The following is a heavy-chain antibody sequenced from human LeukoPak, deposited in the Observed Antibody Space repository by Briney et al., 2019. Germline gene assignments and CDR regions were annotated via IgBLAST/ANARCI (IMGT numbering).Heavy chain of an antibody. CDR1: GFTFSSYE. Sequence: VGSLRLSCAASGFTFSSYEMNWVRQAPGKGLEWVSYISSSGTTIYYADYVKGRFTISRDNAKNSLYLQMNSLRAEDTAVYYCARDRTLYHWGQGTLVTVSS. CDR2: ISSSGTTI. V-gene: IGHV3-48*03. CDR3: ARDRTLYH. J-gene: IGHJ4*02. D-gene: IGHD2-2*01.